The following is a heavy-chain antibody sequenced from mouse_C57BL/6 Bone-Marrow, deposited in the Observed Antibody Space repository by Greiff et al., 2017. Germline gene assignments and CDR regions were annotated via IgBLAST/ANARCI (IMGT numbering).Heavy chain of an antibody. CDR1: GFTFSDYY. V-gene: IGHV5-12*01. CDR2: LSNGGGST. CDR3: ARRIHGAMDY. J-gene: IGHJ4*01. Sequence: LQQSGGGLVQPGGSLKLSCAASGFTFSDYYMYWVRQTPENRLEWVAYLSNGGGSTYYPDTVKGRFTISRDNAKNTLYLQMSRLKSEDTAMYYCARRIHGAMDYWGQGTSVTVSS.